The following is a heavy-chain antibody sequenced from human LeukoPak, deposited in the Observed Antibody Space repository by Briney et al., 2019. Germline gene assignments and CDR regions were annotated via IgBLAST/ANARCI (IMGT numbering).Heavy chain of an antibody. CDR3: ARDKRGSFGAFDI. D-gene: IGHD1-26*01. CDR2: INWNGGST. Sequence: GGSLRLSCAASGFTFDDYGMSWVRQAPGKGLEWVSGINWNGGSTGYADSVKGRFTISRDNFKNTLYLQMNSLRAEDTAVYYCARDKRGSFGAFDIWGQGTMVTVSS. CDR1: GFTFDDYG. J-gene: IGHJ3*02. V-gene: IGHV3-20*04.